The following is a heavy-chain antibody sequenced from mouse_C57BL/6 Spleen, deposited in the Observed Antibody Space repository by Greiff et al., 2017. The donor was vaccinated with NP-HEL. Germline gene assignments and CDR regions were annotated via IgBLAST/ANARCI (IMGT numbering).Heavy chain of an antibody. V-gene: IGHV10-1*01. CDR1: GFSFNTYA. CDR2: IRSKSNNYAT. CDR3: VSPGEGNPYAMDY. Sequence: DVKLVESGGGLVQPKGSLKLSCAASGFSFNTYAMNWVRQAPGKGLEWVARIRSKSNNYATYYADSVKDRFTISRDDSESMLYLQMNNLKTEDTAMYYCVSPGEGNPYAMDYWGQGTSVTVSS. J-gene: IGHJ4*01. D-gene: IGHD2-1*01.